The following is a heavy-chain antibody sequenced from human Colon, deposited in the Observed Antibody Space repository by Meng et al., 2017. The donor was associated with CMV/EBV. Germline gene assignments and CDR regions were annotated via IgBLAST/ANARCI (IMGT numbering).Heavy chain of an antibody. CDR3: ARDLVVVIPDDL. Sequence: ASVKVSCKASGYTFTGHHLHWVRQVPGQGLEWMGWIKNNSGGTKYAQKFQGRVTMTRDTSISTAYMELTSLRSDDTAVYYCARDLVVVIPDDLWGQGTLVTVSS. V-gene: IGHV1-2*02. D-gene: IGHD2-2*01. CDR1: GYTFTGHH. J-gene: IGHJ5*02. CDR2: IKNNSGGT.